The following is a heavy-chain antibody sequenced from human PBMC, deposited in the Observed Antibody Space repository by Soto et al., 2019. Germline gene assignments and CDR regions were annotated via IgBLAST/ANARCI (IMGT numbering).Heavy chain of an antibody. V-gene: IGHV1-69*06. CDR2: SIPTFGTA. CDR3: AKLVGPAARRSSMDV. J-gene: IGHJ6*02. CDR1: GGTFTSYA. D-gene: IGHD2-2*01. Sequence: SVKVSCKASGGTFTSYAVSWVRQAPGQGLEWMGVSIPTFGTANYARKFQGRVTITADKSTSTAYMELSSLRSEDTAVYYCAKLVGPAARRSSMDVWGQGTTVTVSS.